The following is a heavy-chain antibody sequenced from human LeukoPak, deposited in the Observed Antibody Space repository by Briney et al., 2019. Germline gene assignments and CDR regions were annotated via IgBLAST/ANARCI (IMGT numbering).Heavy chain of an antibody. D-gene: IGHD4-17*01. Sequence: ASVKVSCKASGYTFTRYGITWVRQAPGQGLEWMGWISTYNGKTNYAQKLQGRVTMTTDTSTSTAYMELRSLRSDDTAVYYCARGRVDGDYEYFDYWGQGTLVTVSS. V-gene: IGHV1-18*01. J-gene: IGHJ4*02. CDR3: ARGRVDGDYEYFDY. CDR1: GYTFTRYG. CDR2: ISTYNGKT.